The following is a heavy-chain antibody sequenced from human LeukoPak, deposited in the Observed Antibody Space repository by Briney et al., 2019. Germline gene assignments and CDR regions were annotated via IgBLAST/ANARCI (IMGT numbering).Heavy chain of an antibody. J-gene: IGHJ3*02. CDR3: ARDKATVTAADAFDI. D-gene: IGHD4-17*01. CDR1: GYTFTGYY. CDR2: INPNSGGT. V-gene: IGHV1-2*02. Sequence: ASVKVSCKASGYTFTGYYMHWVRQAPGQGLERMGWINPNSGGTNYAQKFQGRVTMTRDTSISTAHMELSRLRSDDTAVYYCARDKATVTAADAFDIWGQGTMVTVSS.